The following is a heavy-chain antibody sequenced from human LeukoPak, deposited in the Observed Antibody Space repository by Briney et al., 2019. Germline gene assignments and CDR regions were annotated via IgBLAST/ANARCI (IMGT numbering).Heavy chain of an antibody. CDR3: ATDDSSGYYSGP. CDR1: GYTFTAYY. J-gene: IGHJ5*02. V-gene: IGHV1-2*06. D-gene: IGHD3-22*01. CDR2: NNPNSGGT. Sequence: ASVKVSCKASGYTFTAYYMAWVRQAPGQGLEWMGRNNPNSGGTNYAQKFQGRVTMTRDTSISTAYMELSRLRSDDTAVYYCATDDSSGYYSGPWGQGTLVTVSS.